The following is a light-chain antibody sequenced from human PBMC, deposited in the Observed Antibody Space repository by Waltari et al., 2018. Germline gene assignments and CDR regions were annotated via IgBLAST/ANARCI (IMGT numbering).Light chain of an antibody. CDR2: ERN. J-gene: IGLJ3*02. CDR3: CSNTGTTTPRL. Sequence: QAALTQPASVSGSPGQSITISCTGTSSDVGSYNLFSWYQQHPGKAPKVIISERNKRASGVSDRFSGSKSGNTATPTSSGLHAYDAADYYCCSNTGTTTPRLFGGGTKLTVL. V-gene: IGLV2-23*01. CDR1: SSDVGSYNL.